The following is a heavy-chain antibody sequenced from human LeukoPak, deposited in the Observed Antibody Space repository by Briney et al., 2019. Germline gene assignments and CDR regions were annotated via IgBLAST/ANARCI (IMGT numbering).Heavy chain of an antibody. D-gene: IGHD6-19*01. J-gene: IGHJ4*02. Sequence: GGSLRLSCAASGFTFSNNVMSWVRQAPGKGLDWVSSISGSGAGTYYADSVKGRFTISRDNSKNTLYLQMNSLRAEDTAVYYCAKSIAVAFYSWGQGTLATVSS. CDR3: AKSIAVAFYS. CDR1: GFTFSNNV. CDR2: ISGSGAGT. V-gene: IGHV3-23*01.